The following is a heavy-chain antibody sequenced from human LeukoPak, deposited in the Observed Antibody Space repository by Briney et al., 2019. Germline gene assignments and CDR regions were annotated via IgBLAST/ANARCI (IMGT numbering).Heavy chain of an antibody. CDR2: ISSSGSTI. CDR1: GFTFSSYE. Sequence: PGGSLRLSCAASGFTFSSYEMSWVRQAPGKGLEYVSYISSSGSTIYYADSVKGRFTISRDNAKNSLYLQMNSLRAEDTAVYYCARDRRYCSSTSCYYFDYWGQGTLVTVSS. CDR3: ARDRRYCSSTSCYYFDY. V-gene: IGHV3-48*03. D-gene: IGHD2-2*01. J-gene: IGHJ4*02.